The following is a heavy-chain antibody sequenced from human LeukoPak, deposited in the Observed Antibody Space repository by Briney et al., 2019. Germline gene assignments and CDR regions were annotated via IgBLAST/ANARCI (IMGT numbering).Heavy chain of an antibody. CDR3: ARPVAYGGAFDI. D-gene: IGHD2-21*01. V-gene: IGHV1-18*04. CDR2: ISAYNGNT. J-gene: IGHJ3*02. CDR1: GYTFTSYY. Sequence: ASVKVSCKASGYTFTSYYMHWVRQAPGQGLEWMGWISAYNGNTNYAQKLQGRVTMTTDTSTSTAYMELRSLRSDDTAVYYCARPVAYGGAFDIWGQGTMVTVSS.